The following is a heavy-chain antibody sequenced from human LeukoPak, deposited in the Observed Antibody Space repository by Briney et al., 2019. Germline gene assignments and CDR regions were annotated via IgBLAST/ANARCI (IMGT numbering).Heavy chain of an antibody. J-gene: IGHJ4*02. CDR2: ISGGGGST. V-gene: IGHV3-23*01. CDR3: AKDLWFGELWPSVFDY. CDR1: GFTFSSYA. Sequence: GGSLRLSCAASGFTFSSYAMSWVRQAPGKGLEWVSAISGGGGSTYYADSVKGRFTISRDNSKNTLYLQMNSLRAEDTAVYYCAKDLWFGELWPSVFDYWGQGTLVTVSS. D-gene: IGHD3-10*01.